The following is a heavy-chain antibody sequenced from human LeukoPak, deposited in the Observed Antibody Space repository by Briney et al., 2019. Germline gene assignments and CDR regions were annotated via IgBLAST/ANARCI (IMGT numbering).Heavy chain of an antibody. J-gene: IGHJ4*02. CDR2: IYYTGGT. CDR3: ARLGFCRGDNCLDDY. CDR1: GGSISSYY. D-gene: IGHD2-15*01. V-gene: IGHV4-59*08. Sequence: PSETLSLTCTVSGGSISSYYWSWIRQPPGKGLEYVGYIYYTGGTNYNPSLKSRVTISVDTSKNQFSLKLTSVTATDTALYYCARLGFCRGDNCLDDYWGQGTLVTVSS.